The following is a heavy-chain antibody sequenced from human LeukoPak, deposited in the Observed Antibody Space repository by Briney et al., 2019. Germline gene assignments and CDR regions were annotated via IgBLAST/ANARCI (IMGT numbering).Heavy chain of an antibody. CDR2: IYYSGIT. V-gene: IGHV4-59*08. CDR1: GGSISTYY. CDR3: AKRGSNTWSDFDY. Sequence: SETLSLTCTVSGGSISTYYWSWIRQPPGKGLEWIGYIYYSGITNYNPSLKSRATISVDTSKNQFSLRLNSVTAADTAVYYCAKRGSNTWSDFDYWGQGTLVTVSS. J-gene: IGHJ4*02. D-gene: IGHD6-13*01.